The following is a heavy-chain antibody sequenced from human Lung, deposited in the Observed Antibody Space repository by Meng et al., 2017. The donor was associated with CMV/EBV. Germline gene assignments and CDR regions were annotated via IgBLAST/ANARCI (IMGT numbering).Heavy chain of an antibody. D-gene: IGHD5-18*01. Sequence: GESXKISCAASGFTFTTYAMHRVRQAPGKGLEWVAVISYDGSNKYYADSVKCRFTISRDNSKNTLYLQMNSLRTVDTAVDSCARGEQLWLPLDVGGQGTPVTVSS. CDR1: GFTFTTYA. CDR2: ISYDGSNK. V-gene: IGHV3-30*04. CDR3: ARGEQLWLPLDV. J-gene: IGHJ6*02.